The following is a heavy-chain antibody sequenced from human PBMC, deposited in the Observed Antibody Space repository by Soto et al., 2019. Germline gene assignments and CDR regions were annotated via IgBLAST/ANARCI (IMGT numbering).Heavy chain of an antibody. CDR3: ARDSSSPIGQNFDY. Sequence: SETLSLTCAVSCGSISSSNWWSSVRQPPGKGLEWIGEIYHSGSTNYNPSPKSRVTISVDKSKNQFSLKLSSVTAADTAVYYCARDSSSPIGQNFDYWGQGNLVTVSS. V-gene: IGHV4-4*02. J-gene: IGHJ4*02. CDR2: IYHSGST. D-gene: IGHD6-13*01. CDR1: CGSISSSNW.